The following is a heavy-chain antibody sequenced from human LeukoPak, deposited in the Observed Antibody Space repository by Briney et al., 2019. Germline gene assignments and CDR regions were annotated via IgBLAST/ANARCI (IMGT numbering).Heavy chain of an antibody. J-gene: IGHJ4*02. Sequence: SETLSLTCAVSGGSISSSNWWSWVRQPPGKGLEWIGEIYHSGSTNYNPSLKSRVTISVDKPKNQFSLKLSSVTAADTAVYYCARESNLYYGSGSSDYWGQGTLVTVPS. D-gene: IGHD3-10*01. CDR2: IYHSGST. CDR1: GGSISSSNW. CDR3: ARESNLYYGSGSSDY. V-gene: IGHV4-4*02.